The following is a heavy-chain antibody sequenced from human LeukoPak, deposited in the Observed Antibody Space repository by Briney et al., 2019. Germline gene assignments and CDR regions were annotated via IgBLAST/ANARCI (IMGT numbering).Heavy chain of an antibody. CDR3: ARAVYSGSWAYYFDY. D-gene: IGHD1-26*01. CDR1: GFTFSSYW. Sequence: GGSLRLSCAASGFTFSSYWMSWVRQAPGKGLEWVANIKQDGSEKYYVDSVKGRFTISRDNAKNSLYLQMNSLRAEDTAVYYCARAVYSGSWAYYFDYWGQGTLVTVSS. J-gene: IGHJ4*02. V-gene: IGHV3-7*01. CDR2: IKQDGSEK.